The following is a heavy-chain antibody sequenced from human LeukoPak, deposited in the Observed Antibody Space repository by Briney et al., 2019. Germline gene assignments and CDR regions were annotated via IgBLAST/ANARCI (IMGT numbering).Heavy chain of an antibody. CDR3: ARVMVRGVMGAFDI. Sequence: GGPLRLSCAASGFTFSSYSMQWVRQAPGKGLEWVSSISSSSSYIYYADSVKGRFTISRDNAKNSLYLQMNSLRAEDTAVYYCARVMVRGVMGAFDIWGQGTMVTVSS. CDR1: GFTFSSYS. J-gene: IGHJ3*02. V-gene: IGHV3-21*01. CDR2: ISSSSSYI. D-gene: IGHD3-10*01.